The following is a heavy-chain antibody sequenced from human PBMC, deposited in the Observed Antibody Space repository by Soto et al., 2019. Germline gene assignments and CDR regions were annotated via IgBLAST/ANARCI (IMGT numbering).Heavy chain of an antibody. CDR1: GYSFKNYA. V-gene: IGHV1-3*01. CDR3: ARDDRSVSGVVTLDH. Sequence: XSVKVSCKATGYSFKNYAVHCVRQAPGQRLEWMGFTNEGSGNTRFSQKFQGRISITRDTSASTVYLDLSSLTSEDTAIYYCARDDRSVSGVVTLDHWGPGTLVTVSS. J-gene: IGHJ4*02. D-gene: IGHD3-3*01. CDR2: TNEGSGNT.